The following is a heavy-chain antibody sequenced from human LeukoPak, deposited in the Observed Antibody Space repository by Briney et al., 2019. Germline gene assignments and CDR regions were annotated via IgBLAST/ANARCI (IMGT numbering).Heavy chain of an antibody. CDR3: AKPVYYGSGSRDY. J-gene: IGHJ4*02. Sequence: GRSLRLSCAASGFTFSSYGMHWVRQAPGKGLEWVAVIWYDGSNKYYADSVKGRFTISRDNSKNTLYLQMNSLRAEDTALYYCAKPVYYGSGSRDYWGQGTLVTVSS. D-gene: IGHD3-10*01. CDR2: IWYDGSNK. V-gene: IGHV3-33*06. CDR1: GFTFSSYG.